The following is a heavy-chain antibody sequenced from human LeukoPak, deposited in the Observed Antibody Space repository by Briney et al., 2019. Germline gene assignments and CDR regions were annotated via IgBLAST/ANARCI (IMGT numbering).Heavy chain of an antibody. J-gene: IGHJ4*02. V-gene: IGHV4-39*07. D-gene: IGHD3-9*01. CDR3: ARGFYDTLAGYYNSYFDS. CDR2: IYYSGST. Sequence: SETLSLTCTVSGGSISSSSYYWGWIRQPPGKGLEWIGSIYYSGSTSSNPARKSRVTISVDTSKRQFSLKLSSVTAADTAVYFCARGFYDTLAGYYNSYFDSWGQGTLVTVSS. CDR1: GGSISSSSYY.